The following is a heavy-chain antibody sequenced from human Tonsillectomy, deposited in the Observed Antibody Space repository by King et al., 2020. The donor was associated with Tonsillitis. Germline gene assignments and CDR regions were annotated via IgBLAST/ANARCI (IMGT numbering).Heavy chain of an antibody. Sequence: VQLVESGGGLVQPGGSLRLSCAASGFTFSSYAMSWVRQAPGKGLEWVSTISGSGGSTYYADPVKGRFTISRDNSKNTLYLQMNSLRADDTAVYYCAKADNYYDRSRYWGRAFDFWGQGTMVTVSS. CDR2: ISGSGGST. CDR3: AKADNYYDRSRYWGRAFDF. CDR1: GFTFSSYA. J-gene: IGHJ3*01. D-gene: IGHD3-22*01. V-gene: IGHV3-23*04.